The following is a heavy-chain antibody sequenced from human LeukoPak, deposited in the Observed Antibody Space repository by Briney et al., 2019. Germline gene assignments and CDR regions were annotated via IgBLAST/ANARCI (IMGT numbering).Heavy chain of an antibody. J-gene: IGHJ4*02. CDR1: GGSISYYY. CDR3: ARDWGYGDYGY. D-gene: IGHD4-17*01. V-gene: IGHV4-4*07. CDR2: IYTSGST. Sequence: PSETLSLTCTVSGGSISYYYWSWIRQPAGKKLEWIGRIYTSGSTNYNPSLKSRVTMSVDTSKNHFSLRLSSVTAADTAVYYCARDWGYGDYGYWGQGTLVTVSS.